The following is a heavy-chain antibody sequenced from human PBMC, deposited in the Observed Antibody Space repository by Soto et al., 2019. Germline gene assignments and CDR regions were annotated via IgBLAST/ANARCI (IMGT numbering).Heavy chain of an antibody. CDR3: ARTDYGDHGYFDY. CDR1: KFTVSSNY. J-gene: IGHJ4*02. V-gene: IGHV3-66*01. Sequence: EVQLVESGGGLVQPGGSLRLSCAASKFTVSSNYMSWVRQAPGKGLEWVSVIYSGGSTYYADSVKGRFTISRDNSKNTLYLQMNSLRAEDTAVYYCARTDYGDHGYFDYWGQRTLVTVSS. D-gene: IGHD4-17*01. CDR2: IYSGGST.